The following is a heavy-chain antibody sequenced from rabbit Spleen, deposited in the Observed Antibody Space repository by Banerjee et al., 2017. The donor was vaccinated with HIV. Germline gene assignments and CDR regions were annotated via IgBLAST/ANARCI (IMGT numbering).Heavy chain of an antibody. J-gene: IGHJ6*01. Sequence: QQQLEESGGGLVKPGGTLTLTCKASGIDFSSDYAMCWVRQAPGKGLEWIACIDAGSSGFTYFATWAKGRFTISKTSSTTVTLQMTRLTAADTATYFCARDTGSSFSSYGMDLWGQGTLVTVS. CDR2: IDAGSSGFT. D-gene: IGHD8-1*01. CDR3: ARDTGSSFSSYGMDL. CDR1: GIDFSSDYA. V-gene: IGHV1S45*01.